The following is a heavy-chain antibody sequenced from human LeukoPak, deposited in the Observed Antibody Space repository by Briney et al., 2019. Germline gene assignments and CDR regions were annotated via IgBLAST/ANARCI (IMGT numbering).Heavy chain of an antibody. J-gene: IGHJ4*02. V-gene: IGHV3-23*01. CDR1: GFTFSSSA. CDR3: AKGIAVAGTLYFDY. Sequence: PGGSLRLSCAASGFTFSSSAMSWVRQAPGKGLEWVSAISGSGGSTYYADSVKGRFTISRDNSKNTLYLQMNSLRAEDTAVYYCAKGIAVAGTLYFDYWGQGTLVTVSS. CDR2: ISGSGGST. D-gene: IGHD6-19*01.